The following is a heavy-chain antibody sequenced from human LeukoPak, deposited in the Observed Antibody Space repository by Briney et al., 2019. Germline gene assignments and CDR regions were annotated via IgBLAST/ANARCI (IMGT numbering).Heavy chain of an antibody. CDR3: ARDYGDL. CDR1: GFTVSRKY. J-gene: IGHJ5*02. Sequence: GGSLRLSXAASGFTVSRKYMSWIRQAPGKGLEWVAVIYTDGSTYYAEAVKGRFTISRDNSKNTLYLQMNSLTAEDMAVYYCARDYGDLWGQGTLVTVSS. CDR2: IYTDGST. V-gene: IGHV3-53*03. D-gene: IGHD3-10*01.